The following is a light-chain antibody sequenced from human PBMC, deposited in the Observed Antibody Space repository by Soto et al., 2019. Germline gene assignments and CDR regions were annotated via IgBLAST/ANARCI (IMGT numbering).Light chain of an antibody. CDR1: RDITDY. CDR3: QNYDSAPWT. J-gene: IGKJ1*01. V-gene: IGKV1-27*01. Sequence: DIQMTQSPSSLSASVGDRVTITCRASRDITDYLAWYQQKPGQVPKLLISAAFTLQSGVPSRFTASGSGTDFTLTVTGLQPEDFATYYCQNYDSAPWTFGQGTKVEF. CDR2: AAF.